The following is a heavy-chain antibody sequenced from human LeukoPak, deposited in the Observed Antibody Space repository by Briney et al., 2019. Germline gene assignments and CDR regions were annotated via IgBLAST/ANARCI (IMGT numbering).Heavy chain of an antibody. V-gene: IGHV3-33*01. CDR2: IWYDGSNK. Sequence: GRSLRLSCAASGFTFSSYGMHWVRQAPGKGLEWVAVIWYDGSNKYYADSVKGRFTISRDNSKNTLYLQMNSLRAEETAVYYCARGYYDSSGYFGTPFDYWGQGTLVTVSS. CDR1: GFTFSSYG. CDR3: ARGYYDSSGYFGTPFDY. J-gene: IGHJ4*02. D-gene: IGHD3-22*01.